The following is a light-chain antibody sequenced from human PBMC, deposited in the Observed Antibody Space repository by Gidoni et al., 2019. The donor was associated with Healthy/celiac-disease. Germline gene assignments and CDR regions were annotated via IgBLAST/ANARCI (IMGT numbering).Light chain of an antibody. J-gene: IGKJ1*01. CDR1: KSVSSN. V-gene: IGKV3-11*01. CDR2: GAS. Sequence: PATLSLSPGERANPSGRASKSVSSNLAWYQQKPGQAPRLLIYGASNRATGIPARFSGSGSGTEFTLTISSLEPEDFAVYYCQQRSNWPWTFGQGTKVEIK. CDR3: QQRSNWPWT.